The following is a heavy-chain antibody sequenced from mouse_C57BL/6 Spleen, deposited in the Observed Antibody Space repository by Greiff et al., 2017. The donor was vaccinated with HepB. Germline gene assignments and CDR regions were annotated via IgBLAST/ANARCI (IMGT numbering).Heavy chain of an antibody. Sequence: EVQRVESGPELVKPGASVKIPCKASGYTFTDYNMDWVKQSHGKSLEWIGDINPNNGGTIYNQKFKGKATLTVDKSSSTAYMELRSLTSEDTAVYYCARSNYGFAYWGQGTLVTVSA. D-gene: IGHD2-1*01. V-gene: IGHV1-18*01. CDR3: ARSNYGFAY. CDR2: INPNNGGT. CDR1: GYTFTDYN. J-gene: IGHJ3*01.